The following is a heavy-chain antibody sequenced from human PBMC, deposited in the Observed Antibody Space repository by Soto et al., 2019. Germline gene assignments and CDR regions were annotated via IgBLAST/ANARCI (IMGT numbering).Heavy chain of an antibody. CDR2: ISSSGTII. V-gene: IGHV3-11*01. CDR1: GFTLSDYY. CDR3: ERGCKQWLFGGDYFYYYMDV. Sequence: QVQLVESGGGLAKPGGSLRLSCEASGFTLSDYYMSWIRQAPGKGLEWISYISSSGTIIYYADSVKGRFTISRDNAKKSLYLQMNSLRAEVTAVYYCERGCKQWLFGGDYFYYYMDVWGKGTTVTVSS. J-gene: IGHJ6*03. D-gene: IGHD6-19*01.